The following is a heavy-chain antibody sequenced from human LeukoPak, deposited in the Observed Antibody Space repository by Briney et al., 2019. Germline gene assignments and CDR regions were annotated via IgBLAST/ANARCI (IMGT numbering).Heavy chain of an antibody. CDR2: ISGSGGST. CDR3: ATPLYCSSTSCYTGYYYMDV. D-gene: IGHD2-2*02. CDR1: GFTFSSYA. V-gene: IGHV3-23*01. J-gene: IGHJ6*03. Sequence: GGSLRLSCAGTGFTFSSYAMSWVRQAPRKGLEWVSTISGSGGSTYYADSVKGRFTISRDNSKNTLYLQMNSLRAEDTAVYYCATPLYCSSTSCYTGYYYMDVWGKGTTVTVSS.